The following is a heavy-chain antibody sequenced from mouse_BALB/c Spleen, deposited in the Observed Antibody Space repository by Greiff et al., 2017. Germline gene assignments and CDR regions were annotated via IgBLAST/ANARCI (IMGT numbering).Heavy chain of an antibody. CDR1: GYSITSGYY. Sequence: VQLKESGPGLVKPSQSLSLTCSVTGYSITSGYYWNWIRQFPGNKLEWMGYISYDGSNNYNPSLKNRISITRDTSKNQFFLKLNSVTTEDTATYYCAIPYGNYAAWFAYWGQGTLVTVSA. V-gene: IGHV3-6*02. CDR2: ISYDGSN. J-gene: IGHJ3*01. CDR3: AIPYGNYAAWFAY. D-gene: IGHD2-1*01.